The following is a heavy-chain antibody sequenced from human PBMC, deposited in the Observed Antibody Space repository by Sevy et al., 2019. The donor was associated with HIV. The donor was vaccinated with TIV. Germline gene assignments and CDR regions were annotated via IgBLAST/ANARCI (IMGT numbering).Heavy chain of an antibody. CDR3: ARDQLPDIVVVVATIGFDP. V-gene: IGHV3-48*02. CDR1: GFTFSSYS. J-gene: IGHJ5*02. CDR2: ISSSSTI. Sequence: GGSLRLSCAASGFTFSSYSMNWVRQAPGKGLEWVSYISSSSTIYYADSVKGRFTISRDNAKNSLYLQMNSLRDEDTAVYYCARDQLPDIVVVVATIGFDPWGQGTLVTVSS. D-gene: IGHD2-15*01.